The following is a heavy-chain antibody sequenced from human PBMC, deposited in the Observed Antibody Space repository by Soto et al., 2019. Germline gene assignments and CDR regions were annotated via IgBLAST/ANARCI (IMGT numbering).Heavy chain of an antibody. D-gene: IGHD1-20*01. CDR2: ISWNSGSI. J-gene: IGHJ5*02. CDR1: GFTFDDYA. V-gene: IGHV3-9*01. CDR3: AKDAYNWNPKAGWFDP. Sequence: EVQLVESGGGLVQPGRSLRLSCAASGFTFDDYAMHWVRQAPGKGLEWVSGISWNSGSIGYADSVKGRFTISRDNAKNSLYLQLNSLRAEDTALHYCAKDAYNWNPKAGWFDPWGQGTLVTVSS.